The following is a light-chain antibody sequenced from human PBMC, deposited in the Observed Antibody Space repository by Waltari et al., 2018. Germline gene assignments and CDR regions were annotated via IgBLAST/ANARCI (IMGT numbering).Light chain of an antibody. Sequence: ETVMKQSPFTLSVSPAEIATLSCRASQSIGTNLAWYQQKPGQAPRLLIFAASTRASGVPARFSGSGSGTEFTLTISSLQAEDFAVYYCQQYNNWPTYAFGQGTKLEI. J-gene: IGKJ2*01. CDR1: QSIGTN. V-gene: IGKV3-15*01. CDR3: QQYNNWPTYA. CDR2: AAS.